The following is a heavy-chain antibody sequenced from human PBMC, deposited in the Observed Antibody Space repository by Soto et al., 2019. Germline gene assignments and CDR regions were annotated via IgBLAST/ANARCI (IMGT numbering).Heavy chain of an antibody. CDR1: GYTFTGYY. CDR2: INPNSGGT. Sequence: QVQLVQSGAEVKKPGASVKVSCKASGYTFTGYYMHWVRQAPGQGLEWVGWINPNSGGTNYAQKFQGGDTITGDTSIGRARLGVGSVRSDDTDVDYSACLLSCGFRYGYERGYAFDIWGRGKMVTVSS. J-gene: IGHJ3*02. V-gene: IGHV1-2*02. CDR3: ACLLSCGFRYGYERGYAFDI. D-gene: IGHD5-18*01.